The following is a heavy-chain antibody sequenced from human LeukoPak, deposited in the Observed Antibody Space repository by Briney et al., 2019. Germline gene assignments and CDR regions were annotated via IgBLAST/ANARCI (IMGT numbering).Heavy chain of an antibody. CDR2: INQEGREQ. Sequence: GGSLRLSCVAPGFTFSDYWMTWVRQAPGQGLQWGAKINQEGREQHFVDSVKGRFPMSRDNAKSSLYLQMDSLRGEDTAVYYCAGGALDYWGQGTLVTVSS. CDR3: AGGALDY. CDR1: GFTFSDYW. V-gene: IGHV3-7*04. J-gene: IGHJ4*02.